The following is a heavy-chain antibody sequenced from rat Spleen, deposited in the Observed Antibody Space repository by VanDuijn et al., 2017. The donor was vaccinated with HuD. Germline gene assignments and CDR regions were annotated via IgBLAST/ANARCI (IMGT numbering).Heavy chain of an antibody. Sequence: EVQLVESGGGLVQPGRSLKLSCVASGFTFNNYWMTWIRQAPGKGLEWVASISTGGGNTYYRDSVKGRFTISRDNAKNTQYLQMDSLRSEDTAIYYCTRQRGDGSYHGGLDYWGQGVMVTVSS. V-gene: IGHV5-31*01. CDR1: GFTFNNYW. D-gene: IGHD1-12*01. J-gene: IGHJ2*01. CDR3: TRQRGDGSYHGGLDY. CDR2: ISTGGGNT.